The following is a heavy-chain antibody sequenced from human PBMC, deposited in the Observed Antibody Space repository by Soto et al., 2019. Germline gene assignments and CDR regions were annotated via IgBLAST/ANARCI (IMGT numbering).Heavy chain of an antibody. Sequence: QLQLQESGPGLVKPSETLSLTCTVSGGSISSSSYYWGWIRQPPGKGLEWIGSIYYSGSTYYNPSLKSRVTISVDTSKNQFSLKLSSVTAADTAVYYCARYYYDSSGPLEYWGQGTLVTVSS. CDR1: GGSISSSSYY. CDR3: ARYYYDSSGPLEY. D-gene: IGHD3-22*01. CDR2: IYYSGST. V-gene: IGHV4-39*01. J-gene: IGHJ4*02.